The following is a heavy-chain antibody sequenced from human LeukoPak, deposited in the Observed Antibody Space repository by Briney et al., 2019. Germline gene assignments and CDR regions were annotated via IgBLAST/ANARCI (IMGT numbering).Heavy chain of an antibody. Sequence: ASVKVSCKASGYTFNSYGISWVRQAPGQGLEWMGWISAYNGNTNYAQKLQGRVTMTTDTSTSTAYMELRSLRSDDTAVYYCARVGYDILTGYYKGVLDYWGQGTLVTVSS. D-gene: IGHD3-9*01. J-gene: IGHJ4*02. CDR2: ISAYNGNT. V-gene: IGHV1-18*01. CDR1: GYTFNSYG. CDR3: ARVGYDILTGYYKGVLDY.